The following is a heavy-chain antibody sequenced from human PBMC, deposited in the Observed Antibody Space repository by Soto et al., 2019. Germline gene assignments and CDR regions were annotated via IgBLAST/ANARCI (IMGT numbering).Heavy chain of an antibody. D-gene: IGHD5-12*01. CDR1: GFTLSSYA. CDR3: AREGVNIVPTIGLGFDY. Sequence: PGGSLRLSCAASGFTLSSYAMSWVRQAPGKGLEWVSAITGSGGATYYADSVKGRFTISRDNSKNTLYLQMNSLRAEDTAVYYCAREGVNIVPTIGLGFDYWGQGTLVTVSS. V-gene: IGHV3-23*01. J-gene: IGHJ4*02. CDR2: ITGSGGAT.